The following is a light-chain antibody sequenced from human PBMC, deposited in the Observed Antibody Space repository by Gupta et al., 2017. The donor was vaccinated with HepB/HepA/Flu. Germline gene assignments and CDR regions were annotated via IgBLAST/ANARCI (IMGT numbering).Light chain of an antibody. J-gene: IGKJ4*01. V-gene: IGKV1-13*02. CDR2: YAS. Sequence: AIQLTQSPSSLSASVGDRVTITCRASQGISSALAWYQQRPGKPPKLLINYASSLESEVPSRFSGSGSGTDFTLTISIRQPEDFATYYCQQFYTHVTFGGGTKVEV. CDR1: QGISSA. CDR3: QQFYTHVT.